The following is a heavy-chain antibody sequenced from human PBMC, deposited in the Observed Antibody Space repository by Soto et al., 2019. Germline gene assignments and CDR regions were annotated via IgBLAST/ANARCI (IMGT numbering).Heavy chain of an antibody. Sequence: PGGSLRLSCAASGFTFDDYTMRWVRQAPGKGLEWVSLISWDGGSTYYADSVKGRFTISRDNSKNSLYLQMNRLRTEDTALYYCAKDSSAGSIAAHVYYYGMDVWGQGTTVTVSS. CDR3: AKDSSAGSIAAHVYYYGMDV. CDR2: ISWDGGST. V-gene: IGHV3-43*01. CDR1: GFTFDDYT. J-gene: IGHJ6*02. D-gene: IGHD6-6*01.